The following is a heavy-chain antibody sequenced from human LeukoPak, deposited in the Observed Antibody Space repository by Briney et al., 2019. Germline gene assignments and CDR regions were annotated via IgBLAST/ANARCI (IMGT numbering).Heavy chain of an antibody. CDR2: IYYSGST. Sequence: PSETLSLTCTVPGGSISSYYWSWIRQPPGKGLEWIGYIYYSGSTNYNPSLKSRVTISVDTSKNQFSLKLSSVTAADTAVNYCARYYYGSGNYYYYGMDVWGQGTTVTVSS. D-gene: IGHD3-10*01. CDR1: GGSISSYY. V-gene: IGHV4-59*01. J-gene: IGHJ6*02. CDR3: ARYYYGSGNYYYYGMDV.